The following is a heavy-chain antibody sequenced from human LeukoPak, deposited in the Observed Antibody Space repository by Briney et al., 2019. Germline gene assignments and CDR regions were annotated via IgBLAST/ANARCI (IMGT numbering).Heavy chain of an antibody. V-gene: IGHV1-18*01. Sequence: GASVKVSCKASGYTFTSYGISWVRQAPGQGLEWMGWISAYNGNTNYAQKLQGRVTMTTDTSTSTAYMELRSLRSDDTAVYYCARDGVVVVPAASWFDPWGQGTLVTVSS. D-gene: IGHD2-2*01. CDR1: GYTFTSYG. CDR2: ISAYNGNT. CDR3: ARDGVVVVPAASWFDP. J-gene: IGHJ5*02.